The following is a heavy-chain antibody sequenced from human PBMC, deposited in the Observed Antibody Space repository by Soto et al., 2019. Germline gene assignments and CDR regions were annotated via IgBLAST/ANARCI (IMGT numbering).Heavy chain of an antibody. CDR3: ARLIQLWLRDWFDP. V-gene: IGHV3-7*03. D-gene: IGHD5-18*01. Sequence: EVQLVESGGGLVKPGGSLRLSCAASGFTFSSYWMSWVRQAPGKGLEWVANIKQDGSEKYYVDSVKGRFTISRDNAKNSLYLQMNSLRAEDTAVYYCARLIQLWLRDWFDPWGQGTLVTVSS. CDR1: GFTFSSYW. CDR2: IKQDGSEK. J-gene: IGHJ5*02.